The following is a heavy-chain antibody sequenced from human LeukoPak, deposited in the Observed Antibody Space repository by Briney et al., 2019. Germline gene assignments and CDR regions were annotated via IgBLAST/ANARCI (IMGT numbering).Heavy chain of an antibody. J-gene: IGHJ4*02. CDR2: IYYIGST. CDR1: GGSISSDY. CDR3: ARVVGATGSSDY. V-gene: IGHV4-59*01. Sequence: SETLSLTCTVSGGSISSDYWSWIRQPPGKGLEWIGYIYYIGSTNYNPSLKSRITISVDTSKSHFSLKLSSVTAADAAVYYCARVVGATGSSDYWGQGTLVTVSS. D-gene: IGHD1-26*01.